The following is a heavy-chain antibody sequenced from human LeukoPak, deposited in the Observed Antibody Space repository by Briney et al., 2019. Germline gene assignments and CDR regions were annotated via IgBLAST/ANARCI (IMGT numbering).Heavy chain of an antibody. CDR3: ARDRVLRFLEWLGYMDV. Sequence: GGSLRLSCAASGFTFSSYSMNWVRQAPGKGLEWVSYISSSSSTIYYADSVKGRFTISRDNAKNSLYLQMNSLRAEDTAVYYYARDRVLRFLEWLGYMDVWGKGTTVTISS. CDR1: GFTFSSYS. V-gene: IGHV3-48*01. CDR2: ISSSSSTI. D-gene: IGHD3-3*01. J-gene: IGHJ6*03.